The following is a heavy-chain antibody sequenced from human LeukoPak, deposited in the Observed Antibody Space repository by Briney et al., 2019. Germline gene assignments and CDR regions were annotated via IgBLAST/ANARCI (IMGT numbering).Heavy chain of an antibody. D-gene: IGHD1-7*01. J-gene: IGHJ4*02. CDR3: AGTTGSFDY. CDR2: IYYSGST. Sequence: SETLSLTCTASGGSISSDGYYWSWIRQHPGKGLEWIGYIYYSGSTYYNPSLKSRVTIPVDTSRNQFSLKLSSVTAADTAVYYCAGTTGSFDYWGQGTLVTVSS. CDR1: GGSISSDGYY. V-gene: IGHV4-31*03.